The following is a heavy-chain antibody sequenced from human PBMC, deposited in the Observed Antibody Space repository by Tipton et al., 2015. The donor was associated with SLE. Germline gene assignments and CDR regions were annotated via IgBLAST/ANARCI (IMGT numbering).Heavy chain of an antibody. Sequence: GSLRLSCAASGFTFSSYSMNWVRQAPGKGLEWVSSISSSSSYIYYADSVKGRFTISRDNAKNSLYLQMNSLRAEDTAVYYCARGRHSGSYAGPFDIWGQGTMVTVSS. J-gene: IGHJ3*02. CDR3: ARGRHSGSYAGPFDI. V-gene: IGHV3-21*01. CDR1: GFTFSSYS. D-gene: IGHD1-26*01. CDR2: ISSSSSYI.